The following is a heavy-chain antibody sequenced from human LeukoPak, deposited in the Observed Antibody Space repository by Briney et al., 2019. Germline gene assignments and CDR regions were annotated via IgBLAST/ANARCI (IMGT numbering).Heavy chain of an antibody. CDR2: ISSGGSYE. D-gene: IGHD3-10*01. CDR3: ARDSTYYYASGSSGPHYFDN. V-gene: IGHV3-30*01. CDR1: GFTFSSYA. Sequence: GRSLRLSCAASGFTFSSYAMHWVRQAPGKGLDWVSIISSGGSYEYYADSVKGRFTISRDNSKNTLYLQLNSLRAEDTAVYYCARDSTYYYASGSSGPHYFDNWGQGTLVTVSS. J-gene: IGHJ4*02.